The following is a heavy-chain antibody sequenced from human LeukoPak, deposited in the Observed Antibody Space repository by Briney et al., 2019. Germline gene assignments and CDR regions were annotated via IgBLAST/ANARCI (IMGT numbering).Heavy chain of an antibody. Sequence: PSETLSLTCTVSGGSISSGDYYWSWICQPPGKGLEWIGYIYYSGSTYYNPSLKSRVTISVDTSKNQFSLKLSSVTAADTAVYYCARVSIFGVVVHYWGQGTLVTVSS. CDR2: IYYSGST. D-gene: IGHD3-3*01. J-gene: IGHJ4*02. CDR3: ARVSIFGVVVHY. V-gene: IGHV4-30-4*08. CDR1: GGSISSGDYY.